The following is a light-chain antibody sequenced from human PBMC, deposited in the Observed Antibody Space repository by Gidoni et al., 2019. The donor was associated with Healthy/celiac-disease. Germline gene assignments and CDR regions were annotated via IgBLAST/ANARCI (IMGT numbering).Light chain of an antibody. Sequence: SYELPQPPSVSVSPGQTARITCPGDALPKQYAYWYQQKPGQAPVLVIYKDSERPSGIPERFSGSSSGTTVTLTISGVQAEDEADYYCQSADSSGTLFGGGTKLTVL. CDR3: QSADSSGTL. CDR2: KDS. J-gene: IGLJ2*01. CDR1: ALPKQY. V-gene: IGLV3-25*03.